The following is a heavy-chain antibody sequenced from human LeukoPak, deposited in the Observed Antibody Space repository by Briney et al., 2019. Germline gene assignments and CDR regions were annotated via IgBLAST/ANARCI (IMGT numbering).Heavy chain of an antibody. D-gene: IGHD2-2*01. CDR3: ARGYSSTLFDY. V-gene: IGHV3-64*01. J-gene: IGHJ4*02. CDR1: GFTFSSYA. Sequence: GGSLRLSCAASGFTFSSYAMHWVRQAPGKGLEYVSAISSNGGSTYYANSVKGRFTISRDNSKNTLYLQMGSLRAEDTAVYYCARGYSSTLFDYWGQGTLVTVSS. CDR2: ISSNGGST.